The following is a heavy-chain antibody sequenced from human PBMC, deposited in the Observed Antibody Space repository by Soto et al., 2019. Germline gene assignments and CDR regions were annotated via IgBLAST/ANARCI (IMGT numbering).Heavy chain of an antibody. CDR2: INTKTGGT. CDR3: ARVGPTGWFDP. J-gene: IGHJ5*02. Sequence: QVHLVQSGAEVKKPGASVKVSCKASGYSFTDYYMHWVRQAPGQGLEWMGWINTKTGGTNSAQRVQGRVTMAGDTSINTAYMELSRLRSDETAVYYCARVGPTGWFDPWGQGPVVTVSS. CDR1: GYSFTDYY. V-gene: IGHV1-2*02.